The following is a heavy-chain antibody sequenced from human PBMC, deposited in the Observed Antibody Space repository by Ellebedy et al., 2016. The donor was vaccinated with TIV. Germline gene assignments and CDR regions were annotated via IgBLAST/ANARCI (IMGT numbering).Heavy chain of an antibody. J-gene: IGHJ5*01. D-gene: IGHD2-15*01. CDR3: ARDAGSLVVVAVSGSFDS. CDR2: IRFDGNNA. CDR1: GFIFSNSG. V-gene: IGHV3-30*02. Sequence: GESLKISCAASGFIFSNSGMNWVRQAPGKGLEWVAFIRFDGNNAYYADSAKGRFTISRDNSKNTLYLQMNSLRAEDTAVYYCARDAGSLVVVAVSGSFDSWGQGTLVTVSS.